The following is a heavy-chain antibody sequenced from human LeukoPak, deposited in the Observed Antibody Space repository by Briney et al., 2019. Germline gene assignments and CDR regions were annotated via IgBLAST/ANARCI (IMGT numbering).Heavy chain of an antibody. CDR3: AATPYCSGGSCYLDYYYYMDV. V-gene: IGHV1-24*01. Sequence: ASVKVSCKVSGYTLTELSMHWVRQAPGKGLEWMGGFDPEDGETIYAQKFQGRVTMTEDTSTDTAYMELSSLRSEDTAVYYCAATPYCSGGSCYLDYYYYMDVWGKGTTVTVSS. D-gene: IGHD2-15*01. CDR1: GYTLTELS. J-gene: IGHJ6*03. CDR2: FDPEDGET.